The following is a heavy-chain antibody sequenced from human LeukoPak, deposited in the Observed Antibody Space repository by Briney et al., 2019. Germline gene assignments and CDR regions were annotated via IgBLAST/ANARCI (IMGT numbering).Heavy chain of an antibody. CDR2: IYSGGNT. V-gene: IGHV3-53*01. CDR3: ARENNFGSGMDV. D-gene: IGHD3-10*01. J-gene: IGHJ6*02. Sequence: PGGSLRLSCAASGFIVSSNSMNWVRRAPGEGLQWVSVIYSGGNTYYADAVKGRFTISRDNSKNTLYLQMNSPSAEDTAVYYCARENNFGSGMDVWGQGTTVTVSS. CDR1: GFIVSSNS.